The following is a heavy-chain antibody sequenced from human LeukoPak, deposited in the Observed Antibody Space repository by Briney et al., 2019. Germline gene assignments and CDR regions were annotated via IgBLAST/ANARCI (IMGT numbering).Heavy chain of an antibody. CDR2: IYSGGST. V-gene: IGHV3-66*01. CDR1: GFTVSSNY. CDR3: ARVETGGFGY. D-gene: IGHD1-14*01. J-gene: IGHJ4*02. Sequence: GGSLRLSCAASGFTVSSNYMSWVRQAPGKGLEWISIIYSGGSTYYADSVKGRFTISRDNSKNTLYLQMNSLRAEDTAVYYCARVETGGFGYWGQGTLVTVSS.